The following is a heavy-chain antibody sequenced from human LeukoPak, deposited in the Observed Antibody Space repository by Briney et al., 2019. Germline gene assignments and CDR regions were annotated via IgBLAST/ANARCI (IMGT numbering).Heavy chain of an antibody. CDR2: INPNSGGT. Sequence: ASVKVSCKASGYTFTGYYMHWVRQAPGQGLEWMGWINPNSGGTNYAQKFQGWVTMTRDTSISTAYMELSRLRSDDTAVYYCARGVEMATILSFYGMDVWGQGTTVTVSS. J-gene: IGHJ6*02. D-gene: IGHD5-24*01. V-gene: IGHV1-2*04. CDR3: ARGVEMATILSFYGMDV. CDR1: GYTFTGYY.